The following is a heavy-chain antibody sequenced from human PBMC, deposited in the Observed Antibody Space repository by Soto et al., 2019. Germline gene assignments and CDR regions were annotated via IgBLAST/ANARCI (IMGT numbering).Heavy chain of an antibody. CDR3: TEASSDYLHMGV. J-gene: IGHJ6*02. V-gene: IGHV3-23*01. Sequence: EVQLLESGGGLVQPGGSLRLSCAASGFTFSSFPMRWVRQAPGQGLEWVSTITGSGGDTYYADSVKGRFTISRDNSKNTLYLQVSSLRAEDTALYYCTEASSDYLHMGVWGQGTTVTVSS. CDR2: ITGSGGDT. D-gene: IGHD4-17*01. CDR1: GFTFSSFP.